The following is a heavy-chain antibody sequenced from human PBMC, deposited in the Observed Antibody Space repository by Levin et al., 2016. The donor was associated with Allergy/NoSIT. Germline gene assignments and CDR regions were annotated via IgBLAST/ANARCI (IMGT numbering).Heavy chain of an antibody. CDR2: ISSSSSYT. V-gene: IGHV3-11*05. D-gene: IGHD3-10*01. CDR3: ARVSYYGSGRYYFDY. Sequence: GESLKISCAASGFTFSDYYMSWIRQAPGKGLEWVSYISSSSSYTNYADSVKGRFTISRDNAKNSLYLQMNSLRAEDTAVYYCARVSYYGSGRYYFDYWGQGTLVTVSS. J-gene: IGHJ4*02. CDR1: GFTFSDYY.